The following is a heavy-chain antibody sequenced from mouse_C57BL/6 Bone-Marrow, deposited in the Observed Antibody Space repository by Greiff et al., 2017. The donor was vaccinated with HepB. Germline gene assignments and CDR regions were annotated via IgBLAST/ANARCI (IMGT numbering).Heavy chain of an antibody. V-gene: IGHV5-12*01. J-gene: IGHJ2*01. CDR3: ARQFYFDY. CDR2: ISNGGGSP. Sequence: EVKVVESGGGLVQPGGSLKLSCAASGFTFSDYYMYWVRQTPEKRLEWVAYISNGGGSPYYPDTVKGRFTISRDNAKNTLYLQMSRLKSEDTAMYYCARQFYFDYWGQGTTLTVSS. CDR1: GFTFSDYY.